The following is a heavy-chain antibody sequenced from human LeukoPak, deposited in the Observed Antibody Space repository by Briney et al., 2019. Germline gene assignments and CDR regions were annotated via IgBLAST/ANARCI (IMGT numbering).Heavy chain of an antibody. CDR1: GYTFTGYD. D-gene: IGHD2-2*01. J-gene: IGHJ6*02. CDR2: VNPNRGGT. Sequence: ASVKVSCTASGYTFTGYDMHWVRQAPGQGLEWMGWVNPNRGGTNYAQKFQGRVTMTRDTSISTAYMELSRLRSDDTAVYYCASPRSYLGYCSSTSCYRHMGLPYYYYYGMDVWGQGTTVTVSS. V-gene: IGHV1-2*02. CDR3: ASPRSYLGYCSSTSCYRHMGLPYYYYYGMDV.